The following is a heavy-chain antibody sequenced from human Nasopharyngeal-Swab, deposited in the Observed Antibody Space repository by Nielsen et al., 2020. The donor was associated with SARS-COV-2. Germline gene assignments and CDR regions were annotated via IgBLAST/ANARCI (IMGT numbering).Heavy chain of an antibody. CDR2: ISSSGSYM. CDR1: GFTFSDYT. D-gene: IGHD2-2*01. Sequence: GESLKISCAASGFTFSDYTMNWVRQAPGQGLEWVSSISSSGSYMYYTDSVKGRFTMSRDNAKNSLYLQMNSQRAEDTAVYYCASDSRYWGQGTLVTVSS. V-gene: IGHV3-21*01. J-gene: IGHJ4*02. CDR3: ASDSRY.